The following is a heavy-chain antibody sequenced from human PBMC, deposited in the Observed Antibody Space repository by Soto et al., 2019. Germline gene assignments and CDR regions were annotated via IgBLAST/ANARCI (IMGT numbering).Heavy chain of an antibody. V-gene: IGHV4-34*01. J-gene: IGHJ6*02. D-gene: IGHD3-3*02. Sequence: QVQLQQWGAGLLKPSETLSLTCAVYGGSFTGYYWTWIRQTPGKGLEWIGEINYRGSSYYNPSLESRISLAEXTXXXQXXLKLRSVTAADTAVYFCVRGQPHRITIFEVVIRSYDYGMDVWGQGTTVTVSS. CDR2: INYRGSS. CDR3: VRGQPHRITIFEVVIRSYDYGMDV. CDR1: GGSFTGYY.